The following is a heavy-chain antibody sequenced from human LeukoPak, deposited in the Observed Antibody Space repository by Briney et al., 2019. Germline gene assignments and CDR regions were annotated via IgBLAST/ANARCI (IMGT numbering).Heavy chain of an antibody. D-gene: IGHD3-10*01. CDR2: IYYSGST. CDR1: GGSISSGDYY. J-gene: IGHJ6*02. CDR3: ARKKSILWFGDYGMDV. Sequence: SQTLSLTCTVSGGSISSGDYYWSWIRQPPGKGLEWIGYIYYSGSTYYNPSLESRVTISVDTSKNQFSLKLSSVTAADTAVYYCARKKSILWFGDYGMDVWGQGTTVTVSS. V-gene: IGHV4-30-4*01.